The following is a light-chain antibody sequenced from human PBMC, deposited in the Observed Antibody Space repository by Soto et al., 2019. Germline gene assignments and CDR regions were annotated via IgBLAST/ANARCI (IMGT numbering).Light chain of an antibody. CDR1: QGISNH. Sequence: DIQMTQSPSSLSASVGDTVTITCRASQGISNHLAWFQHKPGKAPKALIHAAASLQSGVSSKFSGSGFGTDFTLTITSLQPDDSATYYCQQYHSYPLTFAGGPKVEIK. V-gene: IGKV1-16*02. CDR2: AAA. CDR3: QQYHSYPLT. J-gene: IGKJ4*01.